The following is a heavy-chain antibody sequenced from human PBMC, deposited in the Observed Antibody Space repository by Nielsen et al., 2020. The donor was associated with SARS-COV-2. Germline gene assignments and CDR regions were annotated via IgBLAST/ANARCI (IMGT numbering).Heavy chain of an antibody. D-gene: IGHD5-18*01. CDR3: AGARFFNGYGWFDA. Sequence: SETLSLTCTVSGGSISSYYWSWIRQPPGKGLEWIGYIYYSGSTNYNPSLKSRVTISVDTSKNQFSLRLTSVTAADTAVYYCAGARFFNGYGWFDAWGQGTLVTVSS. V-gene: IGHV4-59*12. CDR1: GGSISSYY. J-gene: IGHJ5*02. CDR2: IYYSGST.